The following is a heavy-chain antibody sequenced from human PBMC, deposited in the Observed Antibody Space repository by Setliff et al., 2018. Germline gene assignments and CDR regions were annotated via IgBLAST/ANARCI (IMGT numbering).Heavy chain of an antibody. CDR2: INHSGST. CDR1: GGSFSGYY. D-gene: IGHD3-16*01. Sequence: PSETLSLTCAVYGGSFSGYYWSWIRQPPGKGLEWIGEINHSGSTNYNPSLKSRVTISVDTSKNQFSLKLSSVTAADTSVYYCARGLGNYADYWGQGTLVTVSS. CDR3: ARGLGNYADY. J-gene: IGHJ4*02. V-gene: IGHV4-34*01.